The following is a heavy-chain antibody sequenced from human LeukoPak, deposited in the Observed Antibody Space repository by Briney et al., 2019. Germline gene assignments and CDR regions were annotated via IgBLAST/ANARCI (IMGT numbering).Heavy chain of an antibody. Sequence: PGKSLRLSCAASGFTFSNYGMHWVRQAPGKGLEGVAAIWYDGNNKYYADSVKGRFTISRDNSKNTLYLQMNSLRAEDTAVYYCARDWYDSSGYHAYWGQGTLVTVSS. J-gene: IGHJ4*02. D-gene: IGHD3-22*01. V-gene: IGHV3-33*01. CDR2: IWYDGNNK. CDR1: GFTFSNYG. CDR3: ARDWYDSSGYHAY.